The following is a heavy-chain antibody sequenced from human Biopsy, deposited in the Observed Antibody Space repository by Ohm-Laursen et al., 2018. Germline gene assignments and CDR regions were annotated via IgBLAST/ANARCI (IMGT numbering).Heavy chain of an antibody. CDR2: IYHTGST. D-gene: IGHD5-12*01. CDR1: GGSIKSYY. Sequence: SETLSLTCPVSGGSIKSYYWNWIRQFPGKGLEWIAYIYHTGSTYYNPSLKSRLSIAIDTSKNQFSVSLRSVTAADTAVYYCARADMVTTIVDYWGQGTLVTVSS. J-gene: IGHJ4*02. V-gene: IGHV4-59*06. CDR3: ARADMVTTIVDY.